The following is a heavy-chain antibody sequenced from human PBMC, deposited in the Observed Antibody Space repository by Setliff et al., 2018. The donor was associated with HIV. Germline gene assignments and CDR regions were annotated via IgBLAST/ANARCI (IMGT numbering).Heavy chain of an antibody. CDR1: GFTFGDYV. CDR2: IRSKAHGGTT. CDR3: TRSNWGSTPDFDY. V-gene: IGHV3-49*03. J-gene: IGHJ4*02. Sequence: GESLKISCITSGFTFGDYVMSWFRQAPGKGLEWVGFIRSKAHGGTTEYAASVEVRSIISRDDSKSIAYLQMNSLKTEDTAVYYCTRSNWGSTPDFDYWGQGTMVTVSS. D-gene: IGHD7-27*01.